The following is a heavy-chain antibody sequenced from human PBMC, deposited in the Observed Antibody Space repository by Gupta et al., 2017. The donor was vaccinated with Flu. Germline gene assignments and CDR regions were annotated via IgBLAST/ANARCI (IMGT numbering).Heavy chain of an antibody. Sequence: QVQLQESGPGLVKPSGTLSLTCSVSGTSISSDDWWSWVRQPPGKGLEWIGEISHRGSTNYNPSLKSRLTMSLDKSKNQFSLKLISVTAADTAVYYCARFLAEAGDFDVWGQGTLVIVSS. D-gene: IGHD6-19*01. J-gene: IGHJ4*02. CDR1: GTSISSDDW. CDR2: ISHRGST. CDR3: ARFLAEAGDFDV. V-gene: IGHV4-4*02.